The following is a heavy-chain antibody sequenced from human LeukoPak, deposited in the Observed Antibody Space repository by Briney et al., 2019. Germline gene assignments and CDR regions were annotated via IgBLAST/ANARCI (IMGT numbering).Heavy chain of an antibody. Sequence: PSETLSLTCTVSGGTISSYYWGWIRQPPGKGLEWIGYISYSGSTDYNPSLKSRVTISVDTSKNQFSLKVSSVTAADTAVYYCARIGGSSWPFDYWGQGTLVTVSS. CDR2: ISYSGST. V-gene: IGHV4-59*01. CDR1: GGTISSYY. J-gene: IGHJ4*02. CDR3: ARIGGSSWPFDY. D-gene: IGHD6-13*01.